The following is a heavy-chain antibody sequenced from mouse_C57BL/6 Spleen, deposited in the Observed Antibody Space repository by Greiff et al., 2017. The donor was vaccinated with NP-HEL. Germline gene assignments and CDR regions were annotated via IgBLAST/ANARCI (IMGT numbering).Heavy chain of an antibody. Sequence: VKLQQSGAELVKPGASVKISCKASGYAFSSYWMNWVKQRPGKGLEWIGQIYPGDGDTNYNGKFKGKATLTADKSSSTAYMQLSSLTSEDSAVYFCARWEYDYDAMDYWGQGTSVTVSS. V-gene: IGHV1-80*01. D-gene: IGHD2-10*02. CDR1: GYAFSSYW. CDR2: IYPGDGDT. CDR3: ARWEYDYDAMDY. J-gene: IGHJ4*01.